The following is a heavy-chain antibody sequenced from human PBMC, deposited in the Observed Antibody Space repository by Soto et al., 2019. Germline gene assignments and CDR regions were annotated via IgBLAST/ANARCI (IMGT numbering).Heavy chain of an antibody. CDR2: ISYDGANE. Sequence: QVQLVESGGGVVQPGKSLRLSCAASGFTFRTNAMHWVRQTPGKGLEWVAGISYDGANEYYAGSVKGRFTISRDNSKNTLFLQMNSLRTEDTTVYYCARGSPYGIAGVSSFDYWGQGTLVTVAS. CDR1: GFTFRTNA. D-gene: IGHD1-26*01. J-gene: IGHJ4*02. V-gene: IGHV3-30-3*01. CDR3: ARGSPYGIAGVSSFDY.